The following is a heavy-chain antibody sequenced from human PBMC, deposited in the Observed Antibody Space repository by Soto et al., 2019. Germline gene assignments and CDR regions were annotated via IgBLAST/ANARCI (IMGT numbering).Heavy chain of an antibody. CDR1: GFTFGNFA. CDR3: ATQDFRRTTGTT. CDR2: INGGGDTT. D-gene: IGHD1-1*01. J-gene: IGHJ4*02. V-gene: IGHV3-23*01. Sequence: HPGGSLRLSCAASGFTFGNFAMGWVRQAPGKGLEWVSLINGGGDTTYYADSVKGRFTVSRDNSKSIVYLQMNSLRVDDTAVFYCATQDFRRTTGTTWGQGTLVTVSS.